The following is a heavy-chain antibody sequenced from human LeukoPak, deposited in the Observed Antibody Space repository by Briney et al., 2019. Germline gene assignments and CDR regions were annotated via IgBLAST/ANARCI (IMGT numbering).Heavy chain of an antibody. V-gene: IGHV4-39*01. D-gene: IGHD4-11*01. CDR2: IYYSGST. J-gene: IGHJ6*03. CDR3: ARHDSYSNYGPYYSYMDV. CDR1: VGSLSSSSYY. Sequence: SETLSLTCTVSVGSLSSSSYYAGSIRQPPGKWLGWVGSIYYSGSTYYNPSLKGRVTISVDTSKHQFSLKLSSVTAADTAVYYCARHDSYSNYGPYYSYMDVWGKGTTVTVSS.